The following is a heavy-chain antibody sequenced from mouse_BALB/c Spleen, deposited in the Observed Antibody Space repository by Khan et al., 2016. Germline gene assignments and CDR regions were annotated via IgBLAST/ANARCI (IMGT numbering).Heavy chain of an antibody. Sequence: QVQLQQPGAELARPGASVKLSCKASGYTLTSYWMQWVKQRPGQGLEWIGAIYPGDGDTRYTQKFKGKATLTADKSSSTAYMQLSSLASEDSAVYYWGRTYYGKLEYWGQGTTLTGSS. D-gene: IGHD2-10*01. V-gene: IGHV1-87*01. CDR2: IYPGDGDT. J-gene: IGHJ2*01. CDR1: GYTLTSYW. CDR3: GRTYYGKLEY.